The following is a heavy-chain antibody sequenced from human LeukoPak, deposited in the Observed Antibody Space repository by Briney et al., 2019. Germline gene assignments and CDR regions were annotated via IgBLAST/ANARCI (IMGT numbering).Heavy chain of an antibody. D-gene: IGHD3-10*01. CDR3: ARITMVRGVMAFDI. CDR2: INPNSGGT. Sequence: GASVKVSCKASGYTFTGYYMHWVRQAPGQGLEWMGWINPNSGGTNYAQKFQGRVTMTRDTSISTAYMELSRLRSDDTAVYYCARITMVRGVMAFDIWGQGTMVTVSS. V-gene: IGHV1-2*02. J-gene: IGHJ3*02. CDR1: GYTFTGYY.